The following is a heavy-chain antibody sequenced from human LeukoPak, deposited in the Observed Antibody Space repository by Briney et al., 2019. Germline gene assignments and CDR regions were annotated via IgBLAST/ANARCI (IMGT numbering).Heavy chain of an antibody. D-gene: IGHD6-19*01. Sequence: KSGGSLRLSCAASGFAFSSYSMNWVRQAPGKGLEWVSSITSSSSYIYYADSVKGRFTISRDNARNSLYLQMNSLRAEDTAVYYCARVFGSGWSAEYFQHWGQGTLVTVSS. CDR2: ITSSSSYI. J-gene: IGHJ1*01. V-gene: IGHV3-21*01. CDR3: ARVFGSGWSAEYFQH. CDR1: GFAFSSYS.